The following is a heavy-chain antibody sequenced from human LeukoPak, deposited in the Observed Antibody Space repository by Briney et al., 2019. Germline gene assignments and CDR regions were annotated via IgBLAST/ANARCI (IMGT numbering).Heavy chain of an antibody. CDR3: ARDREFGTDYYFDY. CDR1: GFTFSSYE. J-gene: IGHJ4*02. V-gene: IGHV3-48*03. CDR2: ISSSGSTI. D-gene: IGHD3-16*01. Sequence: GGSLRLSCAASGFTFSSYEMNWVRQAPGKGLEWVSYISSSGSTIYYADSVKGRFTISRDNAKNSLYLQMNSLRAEDTAVYYCARDREFGTDYYFDYWGQGTLVTVSS.